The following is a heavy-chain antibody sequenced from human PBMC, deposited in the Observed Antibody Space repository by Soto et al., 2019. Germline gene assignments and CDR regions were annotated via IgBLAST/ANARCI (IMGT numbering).Heavy chain of an antibody. CDR2: IWFDGSKK. J-gene: IGHJ4*02. D-gene: IGHD1-26*01. CDR1: GXTFTSYW. Sequence: GSLRLSCVTSGXTFTSYWMHWVRQAPGKGLEWVASIWFDGSKKYYRDSMKGRLTISREDSKNTLSLVMNNLRVEDTALYFCARASRGGKSEADYWGLGTLGTVSS. CDR3: ARASRGGKSEADY. V-gene: IGHV3-33*01.